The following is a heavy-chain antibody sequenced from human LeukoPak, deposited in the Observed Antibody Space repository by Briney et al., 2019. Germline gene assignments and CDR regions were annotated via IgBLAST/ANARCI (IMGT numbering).Heavy chain of an antibody. J-gene: IGHJ4*02. D-gene: IGHD6-19*01. Sequence: GGSLRLSCAASGFTYNNYGMHWVRQAPGKGLEWVTFISYDGSDKSYADSVKGRFIISRDNSKKTLYVQMNSLTTDDTAVYYCAKDVSTRWSFDSWGQGTLVTVSS. CDR1: GFTYNNYG. CDR2: ISYDGSDK. CDR3: AKDVSTRWSFDS. V-gene: IGHV3-30*02.